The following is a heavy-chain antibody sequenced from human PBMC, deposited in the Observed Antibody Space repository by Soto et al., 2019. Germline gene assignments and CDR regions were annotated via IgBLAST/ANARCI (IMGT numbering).Heavy chain of an antibody. J-gene: IGHJ5*02. CDR3: VRSWGVYCSSTRCYSPWLDP. CDR2: ISSSGSPI. CDR1: GFTFSSHE. D-gene: IGHD2-2*02. V-gene: IGHV3-48*03. Sequence: EVQLVESGGGLVQPGGSLSLSCVASGFTFSSHEMNWVRQAPGKGLEWVSYISSSGSPIDYADSVRGRFTISRDNAKNSVILQMNSLRVENTAVYYCVRSWGVYCSSTRCYSPWLDPWGQGTLVTVSS.